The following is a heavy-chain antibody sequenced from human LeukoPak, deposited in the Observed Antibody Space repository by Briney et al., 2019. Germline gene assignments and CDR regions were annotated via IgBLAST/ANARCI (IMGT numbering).Heavy chain of an antibody. Sequence: ASVKVSCKASGYTFTGYYMHWVRQVPGQGLEWMGWMNPNSGNTGYAQKFQGRVTMTRNTSISTAYMELSSLRSEDTAVYYCARSPVPLDPWGQGTLVTVSS. D-gene: IGHD6-6*01. V-gene: IGHV1-8*02. CDR3: ARSPVPLDP. CDR2: MNPNSGNT. CDR1: GYTFTGYY. J-gene: IGHJ5*02.